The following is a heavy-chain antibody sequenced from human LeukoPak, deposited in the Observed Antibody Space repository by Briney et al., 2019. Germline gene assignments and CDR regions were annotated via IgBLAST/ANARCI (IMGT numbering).Heavy chain of an antibody. D-gene: IGHD2-21*01. CDR2: ISAYNGNT. CDR1: GYTFTSYG. V-gene: IGHV1-18*01. Sequence: ASVKVSCKAPGYTFTSYGISWVRQAPGQGLEWMGWISAYNGNTNYAQKLQGRVTMTTDTSTSTAYMELRSLRSDDTAVYYCERVGGAGSPDYYYYMDVWGKGTTVTVSS. CDR3: ERVGGAGSPDYYYYMDV. J-gene: IGHJ6*03.